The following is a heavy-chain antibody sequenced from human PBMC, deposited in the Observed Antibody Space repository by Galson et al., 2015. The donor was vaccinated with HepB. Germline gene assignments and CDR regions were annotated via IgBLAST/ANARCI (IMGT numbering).Heavy chain of an antibody. J-gene: IGHJ4*02. D-gene: IGHD6-13*01. V-gene: IGHV3-74*01. CDR1: GFTFSSYW. Sequence: SLRLSCAASGFTFSSYWMHWVRQVPGKGLVWVSRINSDGSYITHADSVKGRFTISRDNAKNTLYLQMNSPRAEDTALYYCARTRGAAAGIFDNWGQGSLVTVSS. CDR3: ARTRGAAAGIFDN. CDR2: INSDGSYI.